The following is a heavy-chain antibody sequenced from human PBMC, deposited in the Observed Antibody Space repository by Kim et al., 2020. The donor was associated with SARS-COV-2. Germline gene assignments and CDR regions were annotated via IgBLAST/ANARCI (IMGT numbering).Heavy chain of an antibody. CDR1: GGSISSYY. V-gene: IGHV4-59*01. D-gene: IGHD3-3*01. CDR2: IYYSGST. J-gene: IGHJ3*02. Sequence: SETLSLTCTVSGGSISSYYWSWIRQPPGKGLEWIGYIYYSGSTNYNPSLKSRVTISVDTSKNQFSLQLSSVTAADTAVYYCARVRRIPIFGVVITDAFDIWGQGTMVTVSS. CDR3: ARVRRIPIFGVVITDAFDI.